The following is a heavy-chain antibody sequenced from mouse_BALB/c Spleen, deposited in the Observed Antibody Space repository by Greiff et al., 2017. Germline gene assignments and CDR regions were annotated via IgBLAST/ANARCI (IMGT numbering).Heavy chain of an antibody. D-gene: IGHD4-1*01. CDR2: IYPGSGST. Sequence: VQLQQPGAELVKPGTSVKLSCKASGYTFTSYWINWVKLRPGQGLEWIGDIYPGSGSTNYNEKFKSKATLTVDTSSSTAYMQLSSLASEDSALYYCARSGLGNWYFDVWGAGTTVTVSS. V-gene: IGHV1-55*01. CDR3: ARSGLGNWYFDV. J-gene: IGHJ1*01. CDR1: GYTFTSYW.